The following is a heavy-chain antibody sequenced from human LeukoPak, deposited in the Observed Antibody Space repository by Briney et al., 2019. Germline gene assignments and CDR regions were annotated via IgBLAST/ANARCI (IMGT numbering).Heavy chain of an antibody. CDR3: AKGSGYSMGDDAFDI. CDR2: IYSGGST. CDR1: GFTVSSNY. J-gene: IGHJ3*02. Sequence: PGGSPRLSCAASGFTVSSNYMSWVRQAPGKGLEWVSVIYSGGSTYYADSVKGRFTISRDNSKNTLYLQMNSLRAEDTAVYYCAKGSGYSMGDDAFDIWGQGTMVTVSS. V-gene: IGHV3-53*01. D-gene: IGHD3-3*01.